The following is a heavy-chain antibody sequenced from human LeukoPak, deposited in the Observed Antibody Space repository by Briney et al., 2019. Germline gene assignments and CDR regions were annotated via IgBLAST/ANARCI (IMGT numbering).Heavy chain of an antibody. J-gene: IGHJ4*02. CDR2: IHSGGST. D-gene: IGHD3-22*01. V-gene: IGHV3-53*01. CDR1: GFTVSSNY. Sequence: GGSLRLSCAASGFTVSSNYMSWVRQAPGKGLEWVAVIHSGGSTYYSDSVKGRFTISRDNSKNTAYLQMNSLRAEDTAVYYCVRYDSSGNWGQGTLVTVSS. CDR3: VRYDSSGN.